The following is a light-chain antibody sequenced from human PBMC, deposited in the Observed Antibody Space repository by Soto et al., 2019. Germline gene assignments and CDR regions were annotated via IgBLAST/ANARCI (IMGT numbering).Light chain of an antibody. CDR1: QSVSSS. CDR3: QQYNNWWT. CDR2: AAS. J-gene: IGKJ1*01. V-gene: IGKV3-15*01. Sequence: EIMLTLSPATLSVSPEERAPLPVRASQSVSSSLAWYQQKPGQAPRLLIYAASTRATGIPARFSGSGSGTEFTLTINSLQSEDFAVYYCQQYNNWWTFGQGTKVDIK.